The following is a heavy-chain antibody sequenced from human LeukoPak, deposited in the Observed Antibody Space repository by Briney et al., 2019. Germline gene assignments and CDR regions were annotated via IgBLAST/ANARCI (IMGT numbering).Heavy chain of an antibody. V-gene: IGHV1-69*13. Sequence: ASVKVSCKASGGTFSSYAISWVRQAPGQGLEWMGGIIPIFGTANYAQKFQGRVTITADESTSTAYMELSSLRSEDKAVYYCAGRVGATLLPFDYWGQGTLVTVSS. CDR3: AGRVGATLLPFDY. D-gene: IGHD1-26*01. CDR2: IIPIFGTA. CDR1: GGTFSSYA. J-gene: IGHJ4*02.